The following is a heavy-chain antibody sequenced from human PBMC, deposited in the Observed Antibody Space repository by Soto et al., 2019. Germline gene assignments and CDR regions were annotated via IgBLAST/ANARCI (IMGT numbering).Heavy chain of an antibody. CDR3: EKVNGDYYSGMDV. CDR2: ISWNSGSI. CDR1: GFTFDDYA. J-gene: IGHJ6*02. V-gene: IGHV3-9*01. Sequence: EVQLVESGGGLVQPGRSLRLSCAASGFTFDDYAMHWVRQAPGKGLEWVSGISWNSGSIGYADSVKGRFTIPRDNAKNSLYLQMNSLRAEDTALYYCEKVNGDYYSGMDVWGQGTTVTVSS. D-gene: IGHD7-27*01.